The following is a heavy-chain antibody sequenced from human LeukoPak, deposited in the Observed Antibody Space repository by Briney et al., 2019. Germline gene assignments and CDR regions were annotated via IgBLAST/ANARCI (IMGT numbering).Heavy chain of an antibody. CDR2: INHSGST. Sequence: SETLSLTCAVCGGSFSGYYWSWIRQPPGKGLEWIGEINHSGSTNYNPSLKSRVTISVDTSKNQFSLKLSSVTAADTAVYYCASGPHFGGNPDYWGQGTLVTVSS. D-gene: IGHD4-23*01. V-gene: IGHV4-34*01. J-gene: IGHJ4*02. CDR1: GGSFSGYY. CDR3: ASGPHFGGNPDY.